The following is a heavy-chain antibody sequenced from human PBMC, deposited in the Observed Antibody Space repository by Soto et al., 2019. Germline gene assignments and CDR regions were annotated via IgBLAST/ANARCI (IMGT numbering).Heavy chain of an antibody. D-gene: IGHD6-6*01. J-gene: IGHJ6*02. CDR3: ARRGGSSSGYYYYAMDV. V-gene: IGHV4-31*03. CDR2: IYSNGDT. Sequence: QVQLQESGPGLVKPSQTLSLTCSVSSDSINSGGYYWSWIRQHPGKGLEWIGYIYSNGDTYYNPSLKSRVTISVATSKNQFSLNVTSVTAADTAVYYCARRGGSSSGYYYYAMDVWGQGTTVTVSS. CDR1: SDSINSGGYY.